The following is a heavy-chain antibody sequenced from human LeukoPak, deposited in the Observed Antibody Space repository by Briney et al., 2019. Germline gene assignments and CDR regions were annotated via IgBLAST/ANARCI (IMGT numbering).Heavy chain of an antibody. J-gene: IGHJ4*02. V-gene: IGHV3-23*01. CDR2: ISGSGGST. Sequence: GGSLRLSCPASGFTFSSYAMSWVRQAPGKGLEWVSAISGSGGSTYYADSVKGRFTISRDNSKNTLYLQMNSLRAEDTAVYYCAKDHPSRIVVVVAYFDYWGQGTLVTVSS. CDR3: AKDHPSRIVVVVAYFDY. CDR1: GFTFSSYA. D-gene: IGHD2-15*01.